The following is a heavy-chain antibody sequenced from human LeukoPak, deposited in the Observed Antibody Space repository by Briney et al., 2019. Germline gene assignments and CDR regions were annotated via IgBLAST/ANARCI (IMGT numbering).Heavy chain of an antibody. V-gene: IGHV3-30-3*01. CDR3: ARGALHYDFWSGYYC. CDR2: ISYDGSNK. Sequence: GGSLRLSCAASGFTFSSYAMHWVRQAPGKRLEWVAVISYDGSNKYYADSVKGRFTISRDNSKNTLYLQMNSLRAEDTAVYYCARGALHYDFWSGYYCWGQGTLVTVSS. CDR1: GFTFSSYA. D-gene: IGHD3-3*01. J-gene: IGHJ4*02.